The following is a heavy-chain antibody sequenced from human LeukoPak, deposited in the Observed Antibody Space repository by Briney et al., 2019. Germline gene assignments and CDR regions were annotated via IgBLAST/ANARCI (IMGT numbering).Heavy chain of an antibody. CDR2: IYYSGST. Sequence: LRLSCAASGFTFSSYAMSWIRQHPGKGLEWIGYIYYSGSTYYNPSLKSRVTISVDTSKNQFSLKLSSVTAADTAVYYCARPGWLFEFDYWGQGTLVTVSS. CDR3: ARPGWLFEFDY. J-gene: IGHJ4*02. CDR1: GFTFSSYA. D-gene: IGHD3-22*01. V-gene: IGHV4-31*02.